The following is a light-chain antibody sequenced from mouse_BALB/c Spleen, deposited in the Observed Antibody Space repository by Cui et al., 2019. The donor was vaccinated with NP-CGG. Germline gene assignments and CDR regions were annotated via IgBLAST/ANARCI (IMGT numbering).Light chain of an antibody. CDR3: ALWYSNHWV. CDR1: IEAVTTSNY. V-gene: IGLV1*01. J-gene: IGLJ1*01. CDR2: GTN. Sequence: QAVVTQDSPLTTSPGETVTLTCRANIEAVTTSNYANWVQEKPDHLFTGLIGGTNNRAPGVPARFSGSLIGDKAALTITGAQTEDEAIYFCALWYSNHWVFGGGTKLTVL.